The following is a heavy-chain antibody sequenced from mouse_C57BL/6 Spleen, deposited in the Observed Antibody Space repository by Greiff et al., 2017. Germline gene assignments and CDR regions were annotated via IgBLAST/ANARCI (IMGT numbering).Heavy chain of an antibody. Sequence: VQLQQSGTVLARPGASVKMSCKTSGYTFTSYWMHWVKQRPGQGLEWIGAIYPGNSDTSYNQKFKGKAKLTAVTSASTAYMELSSLTNEDSAVYYCTRGYYGTYYFDYWGQGTTLTVSS. V-gene: IGHV1-5*01. CDR3: TRGYYGTYYFDY. CDR2: IYPGNSDT. D-gene: IGHD1-1*01. J-gene: IGHJ2*01. CDR1: GYTFTSYW.